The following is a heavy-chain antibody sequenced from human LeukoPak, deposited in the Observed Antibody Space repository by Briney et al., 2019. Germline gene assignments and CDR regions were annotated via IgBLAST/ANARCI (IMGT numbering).Heavy chain of an antibody. CDR2: ISSSSTYI. D-gene: IGHD1-14*01. CDR1: GFTLSSYS. V-gene: IGHV3-21*01. CDR3: ARGPTVNIPDWFDP. J-gene: IGHJ5*02. Sequence: GGSLRLSCAASGFTLSSYSMNWVRQATGKGLEWVSSISSSSTYIYYADSVNRRFTISRDNAKTSLYLQMNRLRAEDTAVYYCARGPTVNIPDWFDPWGQGTLVTVSS.